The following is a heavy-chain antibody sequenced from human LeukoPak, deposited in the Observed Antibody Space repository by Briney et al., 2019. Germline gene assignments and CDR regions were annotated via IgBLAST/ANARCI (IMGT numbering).Heavy chain of an antibody. CDR2: IYYSGST. D-gene: IGHD4-17*01. Sequence: PSETLSLTCTVSGGSISNYYWSWIRQPPGKGLEWIGYIYYSGSTTYNPSLKSQVTLSVDTSENQFSLRLTSVTAADTAVYYCARRTVVLDYWGRGTLVTVSS. CDR1: GGSISNYY. CDR3: ARRTVVLDY. V-gene: IGHV4-59*01. J-gene: IGHJ4*02.